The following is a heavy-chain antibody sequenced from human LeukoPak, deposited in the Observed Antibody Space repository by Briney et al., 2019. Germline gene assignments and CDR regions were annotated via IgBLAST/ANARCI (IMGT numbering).Heavy chain of an antibody. CDR3: ARGIRITMVRGVIITDRAYYFDY. CDR1: GGSISSSSYY. CDR2: IYYSGST. D-gene: IGHD3-10*01. V-gene: IGHV4-39*01. J-gene: IGHJ4*02. Sequence: PSESLSLTCTVSGGSISSSSYYWGWIRQPPGKGLEWIGSIYYSGSTYYNPSLKSRVTISVDTSKNQFSLKLSSVTAADTAVYYCARGIRITMVRGVIITDRAYYFDYWGQGTLVTVSS.